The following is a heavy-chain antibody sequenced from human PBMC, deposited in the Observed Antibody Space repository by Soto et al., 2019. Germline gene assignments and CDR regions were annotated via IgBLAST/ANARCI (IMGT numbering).Heavy chain of an antibody. J-gene: IGHJ5*01. D-gene: IGHD3-9*01. CDR1: GGSISSNNW. CDR3: ARAYYDDDSTGYYDS. Sequence: SETLSLTCVVSGGSISSNNWWNWVRQPPGKGLEWIAEIYHTGSTNYNPSLRRRLTISLDKSRNQFSLNVTSVTAADMGIYFCARAYYDDDSTGYYDSWGQGTLVTVSS. V-gene: IGHV4-4*02. CDR2: IYHTGST.